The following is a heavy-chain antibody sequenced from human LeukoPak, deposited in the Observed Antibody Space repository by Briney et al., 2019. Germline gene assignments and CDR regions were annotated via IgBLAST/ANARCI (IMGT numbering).Heavy chain of an antibody. D-gene: IGHD2/OR15-2a*01. Sequence: GGSLRLSCAASGFTFSSYWMSWVRQAPGKGLEWVSSITGSGGGTYYAASVKGRFIVSRDNSKNTLYLQMNSLRAEDTAVYYCAKGINWFDPWGQGTLVTVSS. CDR2: ITGSGGGT. J-gene: IGHJ5*02. V-gene: IGHV3-23*01. CDR3: AKGINWFDP. CDR1: GFTFSSYW.